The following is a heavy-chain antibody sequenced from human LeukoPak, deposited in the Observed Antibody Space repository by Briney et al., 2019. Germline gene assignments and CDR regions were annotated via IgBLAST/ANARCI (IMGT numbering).Heavy chain of an antibody. J-gene: IGHJ4*02. D-gene: IGHD6-19*01. CDR2: IYYSGST. CDR3: ARASEDSSGWYDRFDY. CDR1: GGSISSGDYY. V-gene: IGHV4-30-4*01. Sequence: PSETLSLTCTVSGGSISSGDYYWSWIRQPPGKGLEWIGYIYYSGSTNYNPSLKSRVTISVDKSKNQFSLKLSSVTAADTAVYYCARASEDSSGWYDRFDYWGQGTLVTVSS.